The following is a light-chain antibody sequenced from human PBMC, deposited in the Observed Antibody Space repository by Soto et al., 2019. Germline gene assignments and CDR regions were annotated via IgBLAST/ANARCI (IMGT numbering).Light chain of an antibody. CDR2: WGS. J-gene: IGKJ5*01. Sequence: DIVMTQSPLSLSVTAGEPASISCRSSQSLLNRNGNNYLDWYLQKPGQSPQLLIYWGSNRASGVPHRFCGCGAGTDFTLKISRVEAEDVGVYYFMQGQHTPVTFGQGTRLEIK. CDR1: QSLLNRNGNNY. CDR3: MQGQHTPVT. V-gene: IGKV2-28*01.